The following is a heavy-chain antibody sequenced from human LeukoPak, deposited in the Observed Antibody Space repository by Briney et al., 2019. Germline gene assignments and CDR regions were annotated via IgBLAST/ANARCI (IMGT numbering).Heavy chain of an antibody. CDR2: INPNSGGT. V-gene: IGHV1-2*02. CDR3: ARDLVATVTTRYFDY. CDR1: GYTFTGHY. D-gene: IGHD4-17*01. Sequence: ASVKVSCKASGYTFTGHYMHWVRQAPGQGLEWMGWINPNSGGTNYAQKFQGRVTMTRDTSISTAYMELSRLRSDDTAVYYCARDLVATVTTRYFDYWGQGTLVTVSS. J-gene: IGHJ4*02.